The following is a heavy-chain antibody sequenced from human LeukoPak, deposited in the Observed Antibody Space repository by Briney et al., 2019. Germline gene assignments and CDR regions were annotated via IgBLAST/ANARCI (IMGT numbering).Heavy chain of an antibody. J-gene: IGHJ4*02. Sequence: GRSLRLSCAASGFTFSSCAMSWVRQAPGKGLEWVSGISGSGASTYYADSVRGRFTISRDDSKNTLYLQMNSLRAEDTAVYYCAKAYYDSSGYYSFDYWGQGTLVTVSS. CDR2: ISGSGAST. CDR3: AKAYYDSSGYYSFDY. D-gene: IGHD3-22*01. CDR1: GFTFSSCA. V-gene: IGHV3-23*01.